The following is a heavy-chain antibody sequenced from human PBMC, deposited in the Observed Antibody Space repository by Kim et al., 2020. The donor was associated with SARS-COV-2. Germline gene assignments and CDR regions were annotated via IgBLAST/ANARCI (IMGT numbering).Heavy chain of an antibody. Sequence: GGSPRLSCAASGFTFDDYAMNWVRQAPGKGLEWVSGISGGGGSTFDAGSVKGRFTISRDNSKNMVYLEMNSLRAEDTAVYYCAKGRSVGVVTAFDYWGQGTLVTVS. V-gene: IGHV3-23*01. J-gene: IGHJ4*02. CDR1: GFTFDDYA. CDR2: ISGGGGST. D-gene: IGHD3-3*01. CDR3: AKGRSVGVVTAFDY.